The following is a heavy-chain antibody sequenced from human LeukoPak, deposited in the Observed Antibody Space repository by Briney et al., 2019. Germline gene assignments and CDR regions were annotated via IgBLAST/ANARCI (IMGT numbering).Heavy chain of an antibody. CDR2: IYYSGST. D-gene: IGHD2-2*01. V-gene: IGHV4-30-4*01. J-gene: IGHJ4*02. CDR1: GGSIDPYY. CDR3: ARDPVVPAGTGDY. Sequence: SETLSLTCTVSGGSIDPYYWSWIRQPPGKGLEWIGYIYYSGSTYYNPSLKSRVTISVDTSKNQFSLKLSSVTAADTAVYYCARDPVVPAGTGDYWGQGTLVTVSS.